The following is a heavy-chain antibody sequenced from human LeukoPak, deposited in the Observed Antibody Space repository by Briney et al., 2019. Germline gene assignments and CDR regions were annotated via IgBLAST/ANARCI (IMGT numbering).Heavy chain of an antibody. V-gene: IGHV3-7*01. J-gene: IGHJ4*02. D-gene: IGHD2-2*01. CDR2: IIQDVSAQ. CDR1: GFTFSSSW. Sequence: PGGSLRLSCAASGFTFSSSWMSWVRQAPGKGLEWVANIIQDVSAQYYVDSVKGRFTISRDNADNSLYLQMNSLRAEDTAVYYCAIDLFSCSSTSCYVYWGRGTLVTVSS. CDR3: AIDLFSCSSTSCYVY.